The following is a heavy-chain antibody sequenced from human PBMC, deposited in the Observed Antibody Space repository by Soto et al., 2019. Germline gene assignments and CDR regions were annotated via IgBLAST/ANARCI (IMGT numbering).Heavy chain of an antibody. J-gene: IGHJ6*02. Sequence: GASVKVSCKASGGTFSSYAISWVRQAPGQGLEWMGGIIPIFGTANYAQKFQGRVTITADESTSTAYMELSSLRSEDTAVYYCARGRGVTTLDYYYGMDVWGQGTTVTVSS. V-gene: IGHV1-69*13. CDR3: ARGRGVTTLDYYYGMDV. D-gene: IGHD4-17*01. CDR2: IIPIFGTA. CDR1: GGTFSSYA.